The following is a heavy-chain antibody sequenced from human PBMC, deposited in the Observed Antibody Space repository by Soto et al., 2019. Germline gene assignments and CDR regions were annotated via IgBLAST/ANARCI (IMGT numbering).Heavy chain of an antibody. Sequence: GGSLRLSCAASGFTFSSSAMGWVRQGPGKGLEWASLISGNSRSTYYIDSVKGRFTISRDNSKNTLYLQLNSLRAEDTAVYYCATQDFRGSTGTTWGQGTLVTVSS. CDR3: ATQDFRGSTGTT. J-gene: IGHJ4*02. CDR2: ISGNSRST. V-gene: IGHV3-23*01. CDR1: GFTFSSSA. D-gene: IGHD1-1*01.